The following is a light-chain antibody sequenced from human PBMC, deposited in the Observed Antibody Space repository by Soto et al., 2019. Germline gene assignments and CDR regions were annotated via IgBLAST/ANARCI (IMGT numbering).Light chain of an antibody. CDR3: GSWDSSLSAYV. Sequence: QSVLTQPPSPSGTPGQRVTISCSGSSSNIGGNSVSWYQQLPGTAPKLLIYDDNKRPSGIPDRFSGSKSGTSATLGITGFQTGDEADYYCGSWDSSLSAYVFGTGTKLTVL. V-gene: IGLV1-51*01. CDR2: DDN. J-gene: IGLJ1*01. CDR1: SSNIGGNS.